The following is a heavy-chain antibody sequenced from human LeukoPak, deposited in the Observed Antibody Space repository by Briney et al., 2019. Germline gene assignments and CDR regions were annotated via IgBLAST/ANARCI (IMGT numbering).Heavy chain of an antibody. J-gene: IGHJ4*02. CDR3: ARLSTMVRGVIIRPFDY. Sequence: SETLSLTCTVSGGSINTPNYYWGWIRQPPGKGLEWIGSIYYSGSTYYNPSLKSRVTISVDTSKNQFSLKLSSVTAADTAVYYCARLSTMVRGVIIRPFDYWGQGTLVTVSS. CDR2: IYYSGST. V-gene: IGHV4-39*01. CDR1: GGSINTPNYY. D-gene: IGHD3-10*01.